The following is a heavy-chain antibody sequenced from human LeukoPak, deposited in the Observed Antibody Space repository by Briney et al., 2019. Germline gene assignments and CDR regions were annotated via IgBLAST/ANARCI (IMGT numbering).Heavy chain of an antibody. CDR2: ISAYNGNT. J-gene: IGHJ5*02. CDR1: GYTFTSYG. CDR3: ARDRAAITSAWFDP. V-gene: IGHV1-18*01. Sequence: ASVKVSCKASGYTFTSYGISWVRQAPGQGLEWMGWISAYNGNTNYAQKLQGRVTMTTDTSTSTAYMELRSLRSDDRAVYYCARDRAAITSAWFDPWGQGTLVTVSS. D-gene: IGHD2-2*02.